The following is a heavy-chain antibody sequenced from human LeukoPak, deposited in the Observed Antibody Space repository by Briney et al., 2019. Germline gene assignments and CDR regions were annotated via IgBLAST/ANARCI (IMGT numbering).Heavy chain of an antibody. CDR1: GGTFSSYA. CDR3: ASQVTYYYDSSGYYLDY. Sequence: SVKVSCKASGGTFSSYAISWVRQAPGQGLEWMGRIIPILGIANYAQKFQGRVTITADKSTSTAYMELSSLRSEDTAVYYCASQVTYYYDSSGYYLDYWGQGTLVTVSS. V-gene: IGHV1-69*04. D-gene: IGHD3-22*01. CDR2: IIPILGIA. J-gene: IGHJ4*02.